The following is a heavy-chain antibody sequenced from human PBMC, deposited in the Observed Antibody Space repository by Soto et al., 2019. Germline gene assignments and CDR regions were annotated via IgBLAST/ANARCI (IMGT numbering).Heavy chain of an antibody. CDR1: GYTFTSYG. J-gene: IGHJ6*03. CDR3: ARDTWDYDFWSGSTYYYYYMDV. Sequence: ASVKVSCKASGYTFTSYGISWVRQAPGQGLEWMGWISAYNGNTNYAQKLQGRVTMTTDTSTSTAYMELRSLRSDDTAVYYCARDTWDYDFWSGSTYYYYYMDVWGKGTTVTVSS. D-gene: IGHD3-3*01. V-gene: IGHV1-18*01. CDR2: ISAYNGNT.